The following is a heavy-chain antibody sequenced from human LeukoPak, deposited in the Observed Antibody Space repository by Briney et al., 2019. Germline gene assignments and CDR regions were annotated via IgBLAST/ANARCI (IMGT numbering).Heavy chain of an antibody. V-gene: IGHV3-21*01. D-gene: IGHD2-15*01. CDR1: GFTFSSYS. CDR3: SRDRGYCSGGSCYEFDH. CDR2: ISSSSSYI. J-gene: IGHJ4*02. Sequence: PGGSLRLSCAASGFTFSSYSMNWVRQAPGKGLEWVSSISSSSSYIYYADSVKGRFTISRDNSKNTLYLQVNSLRGDDTAVYFCSRDRGYCSGGSCYEFDHWGQGTLVTVSS.